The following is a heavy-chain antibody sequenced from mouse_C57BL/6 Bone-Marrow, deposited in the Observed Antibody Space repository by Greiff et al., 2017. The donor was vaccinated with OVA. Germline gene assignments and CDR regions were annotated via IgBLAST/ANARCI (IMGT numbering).Heavy chain of an antibody. CDR1: GYTFTDHT. Sequence: QVQLQQSDAELVKPGASVKISCKVSGYTFTDHTIHWMKQRPEQGLEWIGYIYPRDGSTKYNEKFKGKATLTADKSSSTAYMQLNSLTSEDSAVYFGARKGYYYGSKAWFADWGQGTLVTVSA. CDR2: IYPRDGST. J-gene: IGHJ3*01. CDR3: ARKGYYYGSKAWFAD. D-gene: IGHD1-1*01. V-gene: IGHV1-78*01.